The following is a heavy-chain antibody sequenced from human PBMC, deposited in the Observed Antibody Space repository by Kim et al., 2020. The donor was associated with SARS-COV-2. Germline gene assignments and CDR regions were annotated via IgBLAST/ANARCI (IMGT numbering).Heavy chain of an antibody. D-gene: IGHD5-12*01. CDR3: ATYVDIVATIVKDY. CDR1: GGSISSSSYY. V-gene: IGHV4-39*01. CDR2: IYYSGST. Sequence: SETLSLTCTVSGGSISSSSYYWGWIRQPPGKGLEWIGSIYYSGSTYYNPSLNSRVTISVDTSKNQFSLKRSSVTAADTAVYYCATYVDIVATIVKDYWRQGTLVTVSS. J-gene: IGHJ4*02.